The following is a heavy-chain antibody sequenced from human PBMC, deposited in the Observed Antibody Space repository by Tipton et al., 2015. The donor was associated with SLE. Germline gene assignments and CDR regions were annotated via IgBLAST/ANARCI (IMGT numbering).Heavy chain of an antibody. V-gene: IGHV4-4*08. CDR2: IYTSGST. CDR3: ASNSGSYQGDYYYYYMDV. J-gene: IGHJ6*03. CDR1: GGSISSYY. D-gene: IGHD1-26*01. Sequence: TLSLTCTVSGGSISSYYWSWIRQPPGKGLEWIGYIYTSGSTNYNPSLKSRVTISVDTSKNQFSLKLSSVTAADTAVYYCASNSGSYQGDYYYYYMDVWGKGTTVTVSS.